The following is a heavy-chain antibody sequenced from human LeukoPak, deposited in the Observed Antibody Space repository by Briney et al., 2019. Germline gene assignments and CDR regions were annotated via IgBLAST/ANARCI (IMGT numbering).Heavy chain of an antibody. V-gene: IGHV3-11*01. D-gene: IGHD3-22*01. CDR3: AKDRWLLGEELDY. J-gene: IGHJ4*02. Sequence: GGSLRLSCAASGFTFSDYYMSWIRQAPGKGLEWVSYISSSGSTIYYADSVKGRFTISRDNSKNTLYLQMNSLRAEDTAVYYCAKDRWLLGEELDYWGQGTLVTVSS. CDR1: GFTFSDYY. CDR2: ISSSGSTI.